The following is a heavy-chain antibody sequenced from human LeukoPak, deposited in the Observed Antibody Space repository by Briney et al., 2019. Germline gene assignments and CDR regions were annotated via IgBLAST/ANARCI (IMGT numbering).Heavy chain of an antibody. Sequence: PSETLSLTCTVSGGSISSSSSYWGWIRQPPGKGLEWIGSFSYSGRTYYNPSLKSRVTISVDTSKNQFSLKLNSVTAADTAVYFCARVRVMTMVNNWFDPWGQGTLVTVSS. CDR1: GGSISSSSSY. V-gene: IGHV4-39*07. CDR2: FSYSGRT. D-gene: IGHD4/OR15-4a*01. J-gene: IGHJ5*02. CDR3: ARVRVMTMVNNWFDP.